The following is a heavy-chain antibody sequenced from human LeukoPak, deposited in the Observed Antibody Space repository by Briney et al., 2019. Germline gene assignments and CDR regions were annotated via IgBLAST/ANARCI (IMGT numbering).Heavy chain of an antibody. Sequence: PGRSLRLSCAVSRFTFSTYGMHWVRQAPGKGLEWVALISDDGINKYYADSVKGRFTISRDNSKSTPYLQMNSLRAEDTAVYYCARDSDGMSVWGLGTTVTVSS. CDR2: ISDDGINK. J-gene: IGHJ6*02. V-gene: IGHV3-30*03. CDR1: RFTFSTYG. CDR3: ARDSDGMSV.